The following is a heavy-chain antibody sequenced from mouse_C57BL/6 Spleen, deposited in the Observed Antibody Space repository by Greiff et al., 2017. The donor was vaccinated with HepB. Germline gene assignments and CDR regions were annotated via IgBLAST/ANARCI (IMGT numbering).Heavy chain of an antibody. V-gene: IGHV5-9-1*02. CDR1: GFTFSSYA. D-gene: IGHD3-1*01. Sequence: EVKLMESGEGLVKPGGSLKLSCAASGFTFSSYAMSWVRQTPEKRLAWVAYISSGGDYIYYADTVKGRFTNSRDNARNTLYLQMSSLKSEDTAMYSCTRELGPWYFDGWGTGTTVTVSS. CDR3: TRELGPWYFDG. J-gene: IGHJ1*03. CDR2: ISSGGDYI.